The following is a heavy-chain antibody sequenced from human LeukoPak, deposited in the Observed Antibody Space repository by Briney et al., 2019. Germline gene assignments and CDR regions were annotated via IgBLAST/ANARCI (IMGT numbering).Heavy chain of an antibody. CDR1: GFTFNNYA. V-gene: IGHV3-23*01. J-gene: IGHJ4*02. Sequence: PGGSLRLSCAASGFTFNNYAMSWVRQAPGKGLEWVSGISGFSGSTYYTDSVKGRFTISRDNSRNTLYLQMMSLRADDTAIYYCAKADEVVVVTASFDSWGQGTLVTVSS. D-gene: IGHD2-21*02. CDR2: ISGFSGST. CDR3: AKADEVVVVTASFDS.